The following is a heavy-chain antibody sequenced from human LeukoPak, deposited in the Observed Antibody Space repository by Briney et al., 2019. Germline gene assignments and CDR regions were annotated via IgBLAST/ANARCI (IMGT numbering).Heavy chain of an antibody. J-gene: IGHJ4*02. Sequence: AASVKVSCKASGYTFTSYDINWVRQATGQGLEWMGWMNPNSGNTGYAQKFQGRVTMTRNTSISTAYMELSSLRSEDTAVYYCARAMGSGITGTTRERYYFDYWGQGTPVTVSS. D-gene: IGHD1-7*01. CDR2: MNPNSGNT. CDR1: GYTFTSYD. CDR3: ARAMGSGITGTTRERYYFDY. V-gene: IGHV1-8*01.